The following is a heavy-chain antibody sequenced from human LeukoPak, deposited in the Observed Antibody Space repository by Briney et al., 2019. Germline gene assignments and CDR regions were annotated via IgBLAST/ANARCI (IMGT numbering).Heavy chain of an antibody. J-gene: IGHJ5*02. CDR1: GGSFSGYC. V-gene: IGHV4-34*01. CDR2: INHSGST. CDR3: ARGRSGWYRNWFDP. D-gene: IGHD6-19*01. Sequence: SETLSLTCAVYGGSFSGYCWSWIRQPPGKGLEWVGEINHSGSTNYNPSLKSRVTISVDTSKNQFSLKLSSVTAADTAVYYCARGRSGWYRNWFDPWGQGTLVTVSS.